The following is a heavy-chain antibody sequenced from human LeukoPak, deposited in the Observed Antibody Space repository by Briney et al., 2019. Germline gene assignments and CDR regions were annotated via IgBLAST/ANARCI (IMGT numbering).Heavy chain of an antibody. CDR1: GFTFSSYG. CDR2: IWYDGSNK. V-gene: IGHV3-33*01. CDR3: ARDLVGTTKHYYYGMDV. D-gene: IGHD1-1*01. Sequence: GGSLRLSCAASGFTFSSYGMHWVRQAPGKGLEWVPVIWYDGSNKYYADSVRGRFTISRDNSKNPLYLQMNSLRAEDTAVYYCARDLVGTTKHYYYGMDVWGKGTTVTVSS. J-gene: IGHJ6*04.